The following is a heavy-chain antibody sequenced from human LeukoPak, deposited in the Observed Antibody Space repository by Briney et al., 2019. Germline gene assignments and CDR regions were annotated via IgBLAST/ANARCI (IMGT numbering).Heavy chain of an antibody. V-gene: IGHV3-74*01. Sequence: GGSLRLSCAASGFTFSSYCMHWVRHAPGKGLVWVSRINTDGSSTSYAHSVKGRFTISRDSAKNTLYLQMNSLRAEDTAVYYRGRGYYDFWSGYWEVNGFDYWGQGTLVTVSS. CDR3: GRGYYDFWSGYWEVNGFDY. D-gene: IGHD3-3*01. CDR2: INTDGSST. J-gene: IGHJ4*02. CDR1: GFTFSSYC.